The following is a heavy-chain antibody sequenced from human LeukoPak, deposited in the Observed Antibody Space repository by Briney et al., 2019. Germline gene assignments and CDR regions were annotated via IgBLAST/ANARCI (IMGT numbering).Heavy chain of an antibody. J-gene: IGHJ4*02. CDR1: GFIFSSYA. CDR3: AKDLVYCSSTSCTYGFDY. V-gene: IGHV3-23*01. D-gene: IGHD2-2*01. CDR2: ISDSGSRT. Sequence: PGVNLRLYCAASGFIFSSYAMTWVRQAPGKGLEWVSTISDSGSRTYHAGSVTGRFTISRDNSKNTLYLQMNSLRAEDTAVYYCAKDLVYCSSTSCTYGFDYWGQGTLVTVSS.